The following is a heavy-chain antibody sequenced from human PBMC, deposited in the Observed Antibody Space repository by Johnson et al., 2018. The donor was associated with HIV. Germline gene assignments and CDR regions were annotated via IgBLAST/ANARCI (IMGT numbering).Heavy chain of an antibody. D-gene: IGHD1-20*01. J-gene: IGHJ3*02. CDR2: INWNGGST. CDR1: GFTF. CDR3: ARARYNWIFDI. Sequence: VQLVESGGGVVQPGRSLRLSCVASGFTFRARQAPGKGLEWVSGINWNGGSTGYADSVKGRFTISRDNSKNTLYLQMNSLRAEDTAVYYCARARYNWIFDIWGQGTMVTVSS. V-gene: IGHV3-20*04.